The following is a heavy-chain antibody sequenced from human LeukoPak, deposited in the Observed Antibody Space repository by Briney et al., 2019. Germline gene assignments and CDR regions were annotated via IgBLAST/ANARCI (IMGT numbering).Heavy chain of an antibody. CDR3: ASSRRDYYDSSGYYA. V-gene: IGHV4-59*01. CDR1: GGSISSYY. CDR2: IYYSGST. J-gene: IGHJ5*02. Sequence: SETLSLTCTVSGGSISSYYWSWIRQPSGKGLEWIGYIYYSGSTNYNPSLKSRVTISVDTSKNQFSLKLSSVTAADTAVYYCASSRRDYYDSSGYYAWGQGTLVTVSS. D-gene: IGHD3-22*01.